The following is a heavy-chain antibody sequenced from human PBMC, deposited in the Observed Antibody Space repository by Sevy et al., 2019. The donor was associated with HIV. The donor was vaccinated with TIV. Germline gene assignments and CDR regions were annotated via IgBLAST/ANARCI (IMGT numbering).Heavy chain of an antibody. CDR1: GFTFNSYV. J-gene: IGHJ6*02. D-gene: IGHD6-13*01. CDR2: VSSNRDST. V-gene: IGHV3-64D*06. CDR3: VSLPPGGYSSRSHGHYYYGVDV. Sequence: GWSLRLSCSASGFTFNSYVMHWVRQSPGKGLEYVSAVSSNRDSTYHADSVKGRFTISRDNSKNTLYLQMSSLRREDTAVYYSVSLPPGGYSSRSHGHYYYGVDVWGQGTQVTVSS.